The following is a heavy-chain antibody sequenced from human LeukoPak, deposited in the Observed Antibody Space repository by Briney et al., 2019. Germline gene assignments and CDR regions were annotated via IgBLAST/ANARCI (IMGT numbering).Heavy chain of an antibody. Sequence: GESLKISCKGFGYSFTSYWIGWVRQMPGKGLEWMGIIYPGDSDTRYSPSFQGQVTISADKSISTAYLQWSSLKASDTAMYYCARHGGSWSGYSDSTDAFDIWGQGTMVTVSS. CDR3: ARHGGSWSGYSDSTDAFDI. CDR2: IYPGDSDT. J-gene: IGHJ3*02. CDR1: GYSFTSYW. D-gene: IGHD3-3*01. V-gene: IGHV5-51*01.